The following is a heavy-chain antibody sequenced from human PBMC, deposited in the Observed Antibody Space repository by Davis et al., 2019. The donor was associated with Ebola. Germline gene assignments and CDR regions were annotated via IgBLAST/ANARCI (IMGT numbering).Heavy chain of an antibody. CDR1: GDSVSSNSAA. J-gene: IGHJ3*02. CDR2: TYYRSNWNY. D-gene: IGHD3-16*01. CDR3: VRDGHWGNEALDI. V-gene: IGHV6-1*01. Sequence: MPSETLSLTCAISGDSVSSNSAAWYWIRQSPSRGLEWLGRTYYRSNWNYQYAVSVKSRISISADTSKNQFSLQLNSVTPEDTAVYYCVRDGHWGNEALDIWGQGTMVTVSS.